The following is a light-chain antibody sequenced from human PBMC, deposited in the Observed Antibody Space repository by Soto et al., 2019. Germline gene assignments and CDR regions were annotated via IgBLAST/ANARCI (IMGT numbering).Light chain of an antibody. J-gene: IGLJ1*01. CDR2: DNN. CDR3: GTWDSSLSAYV. CDR1: NSNIGGGYD. V-gene: IGLV1-51*01. Sequence: QSVLTQPPSVSGAPGQRVTISCAGSNSNIGGGYDVHWYQQLPGTAPKLLIYDNNKRPSGIPDRFSGSKSGTSATLGITGLQTGDEADYYCGTWDSSLSAYVFGTGTKVTVL.